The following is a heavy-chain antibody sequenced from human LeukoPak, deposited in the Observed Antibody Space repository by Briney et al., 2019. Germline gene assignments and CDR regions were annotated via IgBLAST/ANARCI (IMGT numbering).Heavy chain of an antibody. D-gene: IGHD3-10*01. Sequence: SVKVSCKASGYTFTGYYMHWVRQAPGQGLEWMGRIIPIFGTANYAQKFQGRVTITTDESTSTAYMELSSLRSEDTAVYYCARAGTENFSNNWFDPWGQGTLVTVSS. CDR2: IIPIFGTA. J-gene: IGHJ5*02. CDR3: ARAGTENFSNNWFDP. V-gene: IGHV1-69*05. CDR1: GYTFTGYY.